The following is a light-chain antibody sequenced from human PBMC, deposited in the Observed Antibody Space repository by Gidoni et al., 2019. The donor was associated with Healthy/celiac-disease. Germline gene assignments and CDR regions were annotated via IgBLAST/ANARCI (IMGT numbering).Light chain of an antibody. J-gene: IGKJ2*01. CDR3: MQALQTPRYT. Sequence: DIVMTQSPLSLPVTPGEPSSISCRSSQSLLHSNGYNYLDWYLQKPGQSPQLLIYFGSNRASGVPDRFSGSGSGTDFTLKISRVEAEDVGVYYCMQALQTPRYTFGQXTKLGIK. CDR2: FGS. CDR1: QSLLHSNGYNY. V-gene: IGKV2-28*01.